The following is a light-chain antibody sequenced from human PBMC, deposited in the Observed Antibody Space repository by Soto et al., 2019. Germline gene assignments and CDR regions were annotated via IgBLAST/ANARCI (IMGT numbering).Light chain of an antibody. CDR3: QSADSSGTYV. CDR2: KDS. Sequence: SYDLTQPPSVSVSPGQTARITCSGDALPKQYAYWYQQKPGQAPVLVIYKDSERPSGIPERFSGSSSGTTVTLTISGVQAEDEADYYGQSADSSGTYVFGTGTKVTVL. J-gene: IGLJ1*01. CDR1: ALPKQY. V-gene: IGLV3-25*02.